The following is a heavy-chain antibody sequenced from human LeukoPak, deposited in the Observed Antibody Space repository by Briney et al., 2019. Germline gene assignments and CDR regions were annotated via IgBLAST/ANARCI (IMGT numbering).Heavy chain of an antibody. Sequence: GGSLRLSCAASGFTFSSYAMSCVRQAPGKGLEWVSAISGSGGSTYYADSVKGRFTISRDNAKNTVYLQMNSLRAEDTAVYYCASASSHRIAAGGDYWGQGTLVTVSS. CDR2: ISGSGGST. V-gene: IGHV3-23*01. D-gene: IGHD6-13*01. CDR1: GFTFSSYA. CDR3: ASASSHRIAAGGDY. J-gene: IGHJ4*02.